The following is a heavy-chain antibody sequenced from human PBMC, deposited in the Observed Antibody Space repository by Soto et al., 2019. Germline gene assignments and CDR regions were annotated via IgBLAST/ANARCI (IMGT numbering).Heavy chain of an antibody. CDR3: AREVRFGGFDY. CDR2: IYYSGST. Sequence: PSETLSLTCTVSGGSISSGDYYWSWIRQPPGKGLEWIGYIYYSGSTYYNPSLKSRVTISVDTSKNQFSLKLSSVTAADTAVYYCAREVRFGGFDYWGQGTLVTVSS. J-gene: IGHJ4*02. CDR1: GGSISSGDYY. V-gene: IGHV4-30-4*01. D-gene: IGHD3-10*01.